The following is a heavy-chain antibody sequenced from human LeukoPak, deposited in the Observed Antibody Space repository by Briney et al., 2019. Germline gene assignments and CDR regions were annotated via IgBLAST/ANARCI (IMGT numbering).Heavy chain of an antibody. CDR3: AKDLYGSGSYQIRLFDY. CDR1: GFTFSSYG. CDR2: IRYDGSNK. V-gene: IGHV3-30*02. Sequence: GGSLRLSCAAPGFTFSSYGMHWVRQAPGKGLEWVAFIRYDGSNKFYTDSVKGRFTISRDNSKNTLYLQMNSLRAEDTAVYYCAKDLYGSGSYQIRLFDYWGQGTLVTVSS. J-gene: IGHJ4*02. D-gene: IGHD3-10*01.